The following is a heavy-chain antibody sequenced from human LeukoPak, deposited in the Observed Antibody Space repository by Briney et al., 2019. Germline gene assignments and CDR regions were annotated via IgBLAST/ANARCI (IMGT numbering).Heavy chain of an antibody. D-gene: IGHD1-14*01. Sequence: TSETLSLTCTVSGDSISSSRHYWVWIRQPPGKGLEWIGSIYYSGSTYYNPSLKSRVAISVDRSKNQLSLKLTSVTAVDTAVYFCARKPDSKNWFDPWGQGTLVIVSS. CDR3: ARKPDSKNWFDP. V-gene: IGHV4-39*07. CDR2: IYYSGST. CDR1: GDSISSSRHY. J-gene: IGHJ5*02.